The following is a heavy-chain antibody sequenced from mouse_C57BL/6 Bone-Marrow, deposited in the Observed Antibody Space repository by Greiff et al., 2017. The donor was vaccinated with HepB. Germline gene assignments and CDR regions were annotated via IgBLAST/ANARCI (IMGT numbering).Heavy chain of an antibody. Sequence: EVKLVESGGGLVQPGGSLKLSCAASGFTFSDYYMYWVRQTPEKRLEWVAYISNGGGSTYYPDTVKGRFTISRDNAKNTLYLQMSRLKSEDTAMYYCARRGTTVVYWYFDVWGTGTTVTVSS. J-gene: IGHJ1*03. CDR3: ARRGTTVVYWYFDV. D-gene: IGHD1-1*01. V-gene: IGHV5-12*01. CDR1: GFTFSDYY. CDR2: ISNGGGST.